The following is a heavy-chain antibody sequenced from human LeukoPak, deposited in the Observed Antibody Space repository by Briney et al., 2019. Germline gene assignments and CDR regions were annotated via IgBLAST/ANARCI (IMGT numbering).Heavy chain of an antibody. Sequence: KSSETLSLTCAVSGGSISSGNYFWSWIRQPAGKGLEWIGRIHTSGSTNYNSSLKSRVTISIDTPKNQFSLKLSSVTAADTAVYYCARELNLVRGVSYSWFDPWGQGTLVTVSS. CDR3: ARELNLVRGVSYSWFDP. V-gene: IGHV4-61*02. J-gene: IGHJ5*02. CDR1: GGSISSGNYF. D-gene: IGHD3-10*01. CDR2: IHTSGST.